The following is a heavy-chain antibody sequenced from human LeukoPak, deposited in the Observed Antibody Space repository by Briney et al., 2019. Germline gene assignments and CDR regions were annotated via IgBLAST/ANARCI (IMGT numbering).Heavy chain of an antibody. CDR2: IYSGGST. D-gene: IGHD2-21*01. V-gene: IGHV3-53*01. CDR3: ARGGGGYLDYYYYGMDV. CDR1: GFTVSSNY. J-gene: IGHJ6*02. Sequence: GGSLRLSCAASGFTVSSNYMSWVRQAPGKGLEWVSVIYSGGSTYYADSVKGRFTISRDNSKNTLYLQMNSLRAEDTAVYYCARGGGGYLDYYYYGMDVWGQGTTVTVSS.